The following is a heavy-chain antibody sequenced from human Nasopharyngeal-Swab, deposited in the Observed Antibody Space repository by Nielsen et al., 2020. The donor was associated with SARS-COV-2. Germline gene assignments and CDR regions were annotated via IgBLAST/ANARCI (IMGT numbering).Heavy chain of an antibody. CDR2: IYDSGST. J-gene: IGHJ6*03. V-gene: IGHV4-61*06. D-gene: IGHD1-26*01. CDR3: ARVGGDYYYYYYMDV. Sequence: WIRQPPGKGLEWIGYIYDSGSTNYNPSLKSRVTISVDTSKNQFSLKLSSVTAADTAVYYCARVGGDYYYYYYMDVWGKGTTVTVSS.